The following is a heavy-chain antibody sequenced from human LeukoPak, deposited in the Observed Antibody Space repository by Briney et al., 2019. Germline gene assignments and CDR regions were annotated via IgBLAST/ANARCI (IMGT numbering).Heavy chain of an antibody. D-gene: IGHD5-24*01. CDR2: IKHDGSLK. V-gene: IGHV3-48*03. CDR1: GLPFSGFE. CDR3: ARRFRD. J-gene: IGHJ4*02. Sequence: PGGSLRLSCVGSGLPFSGFELNWVRQAPGKGPEWVSYIKHDGSLKTYADSVKGRFTISRDDMRNSLSLQMNGLRPEDTAIYYCARRFRDWGQGILVTVS.